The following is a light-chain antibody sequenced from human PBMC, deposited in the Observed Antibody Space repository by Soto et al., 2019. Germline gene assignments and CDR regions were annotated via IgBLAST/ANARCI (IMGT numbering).Light chain of an antibody. CDR2: SNN. V-gene: IGLV1-47*02. Sequence: QLVLTQPPSASGTPGQRVTISCSGSSSNIGSNYVYWYQQLPGTAPKLLIYSNNQRPSGVPDRFSGSKSGTSASLAISGLRSEDEADYYCAAWDDSLSGLWVFGGGTKLTVL. CDR1: SSNIGSNY. CDR3: AAWDDSLSGLWV. J-gene: IGLJ3*02.